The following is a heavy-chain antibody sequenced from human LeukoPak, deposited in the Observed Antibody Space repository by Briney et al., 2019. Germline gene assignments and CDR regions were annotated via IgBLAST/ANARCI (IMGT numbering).Heavy chain of an antibody. Sequence: PSETLSLTCTVSGYSITSGYYWGWIRQPPGMGLEWIGSIYHSGSTNYNPSLKSRVTISVDTSKNQFSLKLSSVTAADTAVYYCARGPLYYDFWSGPPSFDYWGQGTLVTVSS. CDR2: IYHSGST. CDR3: ARGPLYYDFWSGPPSFDY. D-gene: IGHD3-3*01. V-gene: IGHV4-38-2*02. J-gene: IGHJ4*02. CDR1: GYSITSGYY.